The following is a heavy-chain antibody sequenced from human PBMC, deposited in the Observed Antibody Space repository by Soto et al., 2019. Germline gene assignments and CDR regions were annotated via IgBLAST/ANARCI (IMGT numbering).Heavy chain of an antibody. CDR3: AKTPIRTYYDFWSGSFDY. CDR1: GFTFSSYA. V-gene: IGHV3-23*01. CDR2: ISGSGGST. Sequence: EVQLLESGGGLVQPGGSLRLSCAASGFTFSSYAMSWVRQAPGKGLEWVSAISGSGGSTYYADSVKGRFTISRDNSKNTLYLQINSLRAEDTAVYYCAKTPIRTYYDFWSGSFDYWGQGTLVTVSS. J-gene: IGHJ4*02. D-gene: IGHD3-3*01.